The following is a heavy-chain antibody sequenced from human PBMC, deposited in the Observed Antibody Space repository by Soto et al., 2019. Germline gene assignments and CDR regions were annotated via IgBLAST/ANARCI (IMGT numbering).Heavy chain of an antibody. D-gene: IGHD4-17*01. CDR1: GFTFSIYW. J-gene: IGHJ4*02. CDR3: ARGGAYGDYRSDY. Sequence: EVQLVESGGGLVQPGGSLRLSCAASGFTFSIYWMHWVRQVPGKGLVRVSRINADGNYTSNADFVKGRFTVSRDNAKNTLYLQMDSLRAEDTAVYFCARGGAYGDYRSDYWGQGTLVTVSS. CDR2: INADGNYT. V-gene: IGHV3-74*01.